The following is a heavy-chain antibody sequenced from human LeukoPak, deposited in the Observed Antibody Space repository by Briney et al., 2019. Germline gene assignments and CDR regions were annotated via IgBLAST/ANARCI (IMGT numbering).Heavy chain of an antibody. V-gene: IGHV1-2*02. J-gene: IGHJ2*01. CDR2: IDPNSGGT. CDR1: GYTFTAHY. D-gene: IGHD3-10*01. CDR3: ARGRGTTMVRGVITNYLDL. Sequence: ASVKVSCRASGYTFTAHYIHWVRQAPGQGLEWMGWIDPNSGGTNYAQKFLGSVTMTGDTSINTAFMELSRLGSDDTAIYYCARGRGTTMVRGVITNYLDLWGRGSLVTVSS.